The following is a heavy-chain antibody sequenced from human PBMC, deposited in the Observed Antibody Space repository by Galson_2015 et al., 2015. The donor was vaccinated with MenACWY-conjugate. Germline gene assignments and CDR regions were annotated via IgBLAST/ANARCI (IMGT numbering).Heavy chain of an antibody. CDR1: GFTFSNYW. CDR3: ATSTVTTDLQPFDH. D-gene: IGHD4-17*01. Sequence: SLRLSCAASGFTFSNYWMSWVRQAPGKGLEWVANIKQDGSETYYVDSVKGRFTISRDNAKNSLYLQMNSLRAEDTAVYYCATSTVTTDLQPFDHWGLGTLVTVSS. V-gene: IGHV3-7*03. J-gene: IGHJ4*02. CDR2: IKQDGSET.